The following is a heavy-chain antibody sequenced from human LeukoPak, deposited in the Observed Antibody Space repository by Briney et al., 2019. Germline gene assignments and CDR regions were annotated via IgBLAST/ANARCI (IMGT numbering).Heavy chain of an antibody. J-gene: IGHJ4*02. CDR3: AKVSRGIAVAGTIDY. CDR1: GFTFSSYA. V-gene: IGHV3-23*01. CDR2: ISGSGGST. D-gene: IGHD6-19*01. Sequence: GGSLRLSCAASGFTFSSYAMSWVRQAPGKGLEWVSAISGSGGSTYYADSVKGRSTISRDNSKNTLYLQMNSLRAEDTAVYYCAKVSRGIAVAGTIDYWGQGTLVTVSS.